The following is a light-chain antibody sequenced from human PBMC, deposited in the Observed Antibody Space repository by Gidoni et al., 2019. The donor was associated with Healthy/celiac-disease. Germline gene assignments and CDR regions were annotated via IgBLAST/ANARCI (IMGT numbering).Light chain of an antibody. V-gene: IGKV3-20*01. CDR2: GAS. Sequence: EIVLKQSPGTLSLSPGERATLSCRASQSVSSSYLSWYQKKPGQAPRLLIYGASSRATGIPDRFSGSGSGTDFTLTISRLDPEDFAVYYCQQYGSSPLTFGGGTKVEIK. CDR1: QSVSSSY. J-gene: IGKJ4*01. CDR3: QQYGSSPLT.